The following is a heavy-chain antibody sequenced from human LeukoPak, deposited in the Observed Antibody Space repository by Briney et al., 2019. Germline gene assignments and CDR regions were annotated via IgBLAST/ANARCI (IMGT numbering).Heavy chain of an antibody. D-gene: IGHD7-27*01. CDR3: ARGPPNWGMVGY. J-gene: IGHJ4*02. Sequence: ASVKVSCKASGYTFPSFDFNWVRQATGQGLEWMGWMKSNNGHTGYAQKFQGRVTMTRDTSISTAYMELSSLTFEDTAVYYCARGPPNWGMVGYWGQGTLVTVSS. V-gene: IGHV1-8*01. CDR2: MKSNNGHT. CDR1: GYTFPSFD.